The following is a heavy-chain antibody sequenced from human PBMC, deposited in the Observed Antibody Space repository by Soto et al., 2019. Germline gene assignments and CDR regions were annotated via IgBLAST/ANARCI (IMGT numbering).Heavy chain of an antibody. CDR3: ARADSEYSSSWYGHYFDY. CDR1: GGSISSGGYY. V-gene: IGHV4-31*03. Sequence: QVQLQESGPGLVKPSQTLSLTCTVSGGSISSGGYYWSWIRQHPGKGLEWIGYIYYSGSTYYNPSLKIRVTISVDTPKNQFSRKLSSVTAADTAVYYCARADSEYSSSWYGHYFDYWGQGTLVTVSS. D-gene: IGHD6-13*01. CDR2: IYYSGST. J-gene: IGHJ4*02.